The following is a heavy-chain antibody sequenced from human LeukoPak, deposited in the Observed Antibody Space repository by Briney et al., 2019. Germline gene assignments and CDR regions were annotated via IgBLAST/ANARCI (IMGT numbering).Heavy chain of an antibody. J-gene: IGHJ6*02. Sequence: PGGSLRLSCAASGFTFTNYAMSWFRQAPGKGLDWVSSISGSGGGTYYADSVKGRFTISRDNSKNTLYLQMNSLRAEDTAVYYCAKDRRGYSYGLPDYYYYYGMDVWGQGTTVTVSS. CDR1: GFTFTNYA. D-gene: IGHD5-18*01. CDR3: AKDRRGYSYGLPDYYYYYGMDV. V-gene: IGHV3-23*01. CDR2: ISGSGGGT.